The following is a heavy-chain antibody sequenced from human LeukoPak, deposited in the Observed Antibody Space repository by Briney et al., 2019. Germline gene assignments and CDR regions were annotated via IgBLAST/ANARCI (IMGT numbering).Heavy chain of an antibody. V-gene: IGHV3-23*01. CDR3: AKGGKWDVTPFDY. CDR1: GFTFSSYS. J-gene: IGHJ4*02. CDR2: ISGGGGST. D-gene: IGHD1-26*01. Sequence: GGSLRLSCAASGFTFSSYSMNWVRQAPGKGLEWVSTISGGGGSTYYADSVKGRFTISRDNPKNTLYLQVNSLRAEDTAVYYCAKGGKWDVTPFDYWGQGTLVTVSS.